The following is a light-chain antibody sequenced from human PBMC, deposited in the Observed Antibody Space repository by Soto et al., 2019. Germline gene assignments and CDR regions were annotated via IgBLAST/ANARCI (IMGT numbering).Light chain of an antibody. V-gene: IGKV1-5*01. J-gene: IGKJ1*01. Sequence: DIQMTQSPSTLSASIGDRVTITCRASQSITTWLAWYQQKPGKAPKLLIYDASSLQSGVPSRFSGSGSGTEFILTISNLQPDDFATYYCQQYNSYPTFGLGTKVEVK. CDR3: QQYNSYPT. CDR1: QSITTW. CDR2: DAS.